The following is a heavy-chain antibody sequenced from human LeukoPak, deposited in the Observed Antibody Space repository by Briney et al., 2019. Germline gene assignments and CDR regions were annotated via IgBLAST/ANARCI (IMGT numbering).Heavy chain of an antibody. CDR2: IYYSGST. Sequence: PSETLSLTCTVSGGSISGSSYYWGWIRQPPGKGLEWIGSIYYSGSTYYNPSLKSRVTISVDTSKNQFFLKLSSVTAADTAVYYCARVAKAVAAKGQQARWFDPWGQGTLVTVSS. CDR1: GGSISGSSYY. D-gene: IGHD6-19*01. CDR3: ARVAKAVAAKGQQARWFDP. J-gene: IGHJ5*02. V-gene: IGHV4-39*07.